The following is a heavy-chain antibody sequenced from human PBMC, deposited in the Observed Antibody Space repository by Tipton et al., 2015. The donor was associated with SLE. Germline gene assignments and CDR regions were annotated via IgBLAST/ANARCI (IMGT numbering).Heavy chain of an antibody. Sequence: GLVKPSETLSLICTVSGGSISSYYWSWIRQPPGKGLEWIGYIYYSGSTNYNPSLKSRVTISVDTSKNQFSLNLTSVTAADTAVYYCARRKSSWTYYFDYWGQGTLVTVSS. CDR3: ARRKSSWTYYFDY. V-gene: IGHV4-59*08. J-gene: IGHJ4*02. CDR2: IYYSGST. CDR1: GGSISSYY. D-gene: IGHD6-13*01.